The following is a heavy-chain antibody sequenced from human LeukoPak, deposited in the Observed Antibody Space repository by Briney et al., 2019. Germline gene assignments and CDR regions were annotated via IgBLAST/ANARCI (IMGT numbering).Heavy chain of an antibody. CDR2: ISGNGHQT. J-gene: IGHJ4*02. CDR1: GFTFSRFA. Sequence: GASLRLSCSASGFTFSRFAMTWVRQLPGKGLEWVSSISGNGHQTFYGDSVKGRFSVSRDNSKNILYLQMDSLRADDSALYFCAKDAHYLDSSGYFIPFDFWGQGTLVTVPS. CDR3: AKDAHYLDSSGYFIPFDF. D-gene: IGHD3-22*01. V-gene: IGHV3-23*01.